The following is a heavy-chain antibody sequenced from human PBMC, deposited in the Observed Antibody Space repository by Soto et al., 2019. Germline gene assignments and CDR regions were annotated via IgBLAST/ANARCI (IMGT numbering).Heavy chain of an antibody. CDR2: INSDGSST. J-gene: IGHJ4*02. V-gene: IGHV3-74*01. CDR3: AREATVTYFDY. CDR1: GFTYTTYT. Sequence: GGSLRLSCAASGFTYTTYTMHWVRQAPGKGLVWVSRINSDGSSTSYADSVKGRFTISRDNAKNTLYLQMNSLRAEDTAVYYCAREATVTYFDYWGQGTLVTVSS. D-gene: IGHD4-17*01.